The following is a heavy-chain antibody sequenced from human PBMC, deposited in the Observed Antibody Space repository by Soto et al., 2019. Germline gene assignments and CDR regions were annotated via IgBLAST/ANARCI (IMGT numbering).Heavy chain of an antibody. CDR2: IYYSGST. J-gene: IGHJ4*02. Sequence: SETLSLTCTVSGGSISSSSYYWGWIRQPPGKGLEWIGSIYYSGSTYYNPSLKSRVTISVDTSKNQFSLKLSSVTAADTAVYYCARAQGRRFHYFDYWGQGTLVTVSS. CDR3: ARAQGRRFHYFDY. V-gene: IGHV4-39*01. CDR1: GGSISSSSYY. D-gene: IGHD3-3*01.